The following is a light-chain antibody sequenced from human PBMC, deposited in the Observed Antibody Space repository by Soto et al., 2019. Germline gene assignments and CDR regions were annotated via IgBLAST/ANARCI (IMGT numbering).Light chain of an antibody. J-gene: IGKJ5*01. Sequence: DIQMTQSPSSLSASVGDRVTITCPASQSISNPLYWYQQIPGKAPKLLIFAASSLQSGVPSRFSRSRSGPDFTLSISSLQPEEFATDYCQQGYSTTPISFGQGTRLEIK. CDR3: QQGYSTTPIS. V-gene: IGKV1-39*01. CDR2: AAS. CDR1: QSISNP.